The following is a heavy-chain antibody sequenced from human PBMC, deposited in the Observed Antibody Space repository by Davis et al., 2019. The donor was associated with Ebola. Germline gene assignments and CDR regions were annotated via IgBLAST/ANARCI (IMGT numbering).Heavy chain of an antibody. CDR1: GASFTAYD. D-gene: IGHD3-16*01. J-gene: IGHJ6*02. CDR3: APQGEFINQKGMDV. V-gene: IGHV4-34*01. Sequence: MPSETLSLTCAVYGASFTAYDCTWIPQFLGKGLDWIGEINHSGSTIYNPSLESRVSISVDTSKNQFSLKFSSVTDADTDVYYCAPQGEFINQKGMDVWGRGTTVIVSS. CDR2: INHSGST.